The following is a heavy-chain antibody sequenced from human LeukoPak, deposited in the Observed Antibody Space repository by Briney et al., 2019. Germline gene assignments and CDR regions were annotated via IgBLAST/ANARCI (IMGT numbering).Heavy chain of an antibody. V-gene: IGHV3-74*01. CDR2: INSDGSST. CDR3: ARDLGYCSSTSCYEFGDFDY. Sequence: PGGSLRLSCAASGFTFSSYSMNWVRQAPGKGLVWVSRINSDGSSTSYADSVKGRFTISRDNAKNTLFLQMSSLRAEDTAVYYCARDLGYCSSTSCYEFGDFDYWGLGTLVTVSS. D-gene: IGHD2-2*01. J-gene: IGHJ4*02. CDR1: GFTFSSYS.